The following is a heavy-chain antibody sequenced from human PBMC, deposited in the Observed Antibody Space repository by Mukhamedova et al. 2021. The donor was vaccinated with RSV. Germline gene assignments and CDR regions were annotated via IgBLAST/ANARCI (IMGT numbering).Heavy chain of an antibody. D-gene: IGHD6-25*01. CDR2: ISGSGGST. J-gene: IGHJ5*02. V-gene: IGHV3-23*01. CDR3: AKGRPEDWFDP. Sequence: QAPGKGLEWVSAISGSGGSTYYADSVKGRFTISRDNSKNTLYLQMNSLRAEDTAVYYCAKGRPEDWFDPWGQGTLGTVSS.